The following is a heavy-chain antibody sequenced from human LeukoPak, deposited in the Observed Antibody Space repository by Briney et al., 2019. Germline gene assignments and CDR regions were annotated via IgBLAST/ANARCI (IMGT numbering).Heavy chain of an antibody. CDR1: GFTFGSYS. V-gene: IGHV3-48*04. D-gene: IGHD3-3*01. CDR3: ARAGRAETYYDFWSGYRKTNWFDP. J-gene: IGHJ5*02. Sequence: GGSLRLSCAASGFTFGSYSMNWVRQAPGKGLEWVSYISSSSSTIYYADSVKGRFTISRDNAKNALYLQMNSVRAEDTAVYYCARAGRAETYYDFWSGYRKTNWFDPWGQGTLVTVSS. CDR2: ISSSSSTI.